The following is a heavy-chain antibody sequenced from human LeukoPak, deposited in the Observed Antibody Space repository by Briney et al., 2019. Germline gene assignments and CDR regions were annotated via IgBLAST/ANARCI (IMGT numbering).Heavy chain of an antibody. CDR2: FYPGDSDI. Sequence: GESPKISCQGSGYTFTNYWIAWVRQVPGNGLEWMGIFYPGDSDIRYSPSFQGQVTISADKSISTAYLQWSSLKASDTAIYYCARQHALYYYYGVAVWGQGTMVTVSS. J-gene: IGHJ6*02. CDR1: GYTFTNYW. CDR3: ARQHALYYYYGVAV. V-gene: IGHV5-51*01.